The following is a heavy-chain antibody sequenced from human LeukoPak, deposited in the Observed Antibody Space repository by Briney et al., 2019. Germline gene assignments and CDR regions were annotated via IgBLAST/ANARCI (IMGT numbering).Heavy chain of an antibody. J-gene: IGHJ4*02. CDR1: GFTFSRNA. CDR3: ARPLDSSNNYFDY. CDR2: ISSSNYM. Sequence: GGSLRLSCAASGFTFSRNAMNWVRQAPGKGLEWVSFISSSNYMSYADSVKGRFTISRDNAKNSLYLQMNSLRAEDTAVYYCARPLDSSNNYFDYWGQGTLVTVSA. D-gene: IGHD6-13*01. V-gene: IGHV3-21*01.